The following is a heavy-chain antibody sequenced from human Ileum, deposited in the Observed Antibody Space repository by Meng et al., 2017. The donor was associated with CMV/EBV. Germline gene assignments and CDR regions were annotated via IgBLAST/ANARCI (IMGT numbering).Heavy chain of an antibody. CDR3: AKLPLWGPWQQLVRGDY. Sequence: GGSLRPSCAAPGFSSGNYAVTWVRQAPGKGLEGVPSMTGSGDYTFYADSVQGRFTLSRDTSKNTLYLQMNGLTTEDTAVYYCAKLPLWGPWQQLVRGDYWGQGTQVTVSS. CDR1: GFSSGNYA. J-gene: IGHJ4*02. V-gene: IGHV3-23*01. D-gene: IGHD6-13*01. CDR2: MTGSGDYT.